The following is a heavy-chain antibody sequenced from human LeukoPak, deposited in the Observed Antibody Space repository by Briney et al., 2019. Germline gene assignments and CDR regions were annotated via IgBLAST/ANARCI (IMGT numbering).Heavy chain of an antibody. D-gene: IGHD3-10*01. CDR3: ATPPGYYATAPFDY. J-gene: IGHJ4*02. CDR2: XRTTTDCVTT. Sequence: ASGFNFNNXXXXGXRXXXXKXXXXXXXXRTTTDCVTTDYGAPVKGRFSFSRDASKNTVYLPMNSLKTEHTAIYYCATPPGYYATAPFDYWGQGTLVTVSS. CDR1: GFNFNNXX. V-gene: IGHV3-15*01.